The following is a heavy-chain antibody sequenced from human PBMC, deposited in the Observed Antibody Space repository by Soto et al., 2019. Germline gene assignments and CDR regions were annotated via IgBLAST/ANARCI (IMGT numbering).Heavy chain of an antibody. V-gene: IGHV1-69*08. Sequence: QVQLVQSGAEVRKPGSSVKVSCKAPGGTFSTYIISWVRQAPGQGLEWMGRIIPIPDITNYAQKFQGRVTVTADRSTSTAYMELTSLKSEDTAVYYCARDRITTRGDAFDLWGQGTMVTVFS. CDR1: GGTFSTYI. CDR3: ARDRITTRGDAFDL. CDR2: IIPIPDIT. J-gene: IGHJ3*01. D-gene: IGHD3-3*01.